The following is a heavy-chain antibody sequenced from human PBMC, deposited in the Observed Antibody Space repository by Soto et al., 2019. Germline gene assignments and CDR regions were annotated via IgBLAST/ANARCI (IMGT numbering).Heavy chain of an antibody. V-gene: IGHV4-39*01. CDR2: IYYSGST. Sequence: SETLSLTCTVSGGSISSSSYYWGWIRQPPGKGLEWIGSIYYSGSTYYNPSLKSRVTISVDTSKNQFSLKLSSVTAADTAVYYCARRGQIGITIFGVVPNYFDYWGQGTLVTVSS. CDR1: GGSISSSSYY. J-gene: IGHJ4*02. CDR3: ARRGQIGITIFGVVPNYFDY. D-gene: IGHD3-3*01.